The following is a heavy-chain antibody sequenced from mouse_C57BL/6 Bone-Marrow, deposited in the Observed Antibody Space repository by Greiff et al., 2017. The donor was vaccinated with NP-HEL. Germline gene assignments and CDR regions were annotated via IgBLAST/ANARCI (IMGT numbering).Heavy chain of an antibody. V-gene: IGHV1-18*01. CDR1: GYTFTDYN. Sequence: VQLQQSGPELVKPGASVKIPCKASGYTFTDYNMHWVKQSHGQSLEWIGDINPNNGGTIYNQKFKGKATLTVDKSSSTAYMQLRSLTSEDTAVYDCAGSNDGYYVLYFDYGGQGTTLTVSA. CDR3: AGSNDGYYVLYFDY. J-gene: IGHJ2*01. D-gene: IGHD2-3*01. CDR2: INPNNGGT.